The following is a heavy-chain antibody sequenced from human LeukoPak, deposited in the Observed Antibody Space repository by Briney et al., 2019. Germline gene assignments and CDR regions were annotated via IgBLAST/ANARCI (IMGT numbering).Heavy chain of an antibody. J-gene: IGHJ4*02. CDR3: AREGVPGAVDY. V-gene: IGHV3-11*04. CDR1: GFIFSDYY. D-gene: IGHD2-2*01. Sequence: PGGSLRLSCAASGFIFSDYYMSWIRQAPGKGLEWVSYISNSGSMIYYGDSVKGRFTISRDNAKNSLYLQMNSLRAEDTAVYYCAREGVPGAVDYWGQGTLVTVSS. CDR2: ISNSGSMI.